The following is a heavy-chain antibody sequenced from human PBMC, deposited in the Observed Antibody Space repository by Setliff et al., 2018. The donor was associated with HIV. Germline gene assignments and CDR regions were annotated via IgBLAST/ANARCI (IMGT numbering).Heavy chain of an antibody. Sequence: PSETLSLTCAVSGSSISSSYRWGWIRQSPGKGLEWIGSIVYSGTTYYNVSLESRVTISVDTSKNQFSLKLSSVTAADTAVYYCVRSGYSGHFDVWGQGTMVTVSS. CDR3: VRSGYSGHFDV. V-gene: IGHV4-38-2*01. J-gene: IGHJ3*01. D-gene: IGHD5-12*01. CDR2: IVYSGTT. CDR1: GSSISSSYR.